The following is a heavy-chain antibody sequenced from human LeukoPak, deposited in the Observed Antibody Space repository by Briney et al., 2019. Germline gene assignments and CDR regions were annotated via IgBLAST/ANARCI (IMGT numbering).Heavy chain of an antibody. CDR2: ISGSGGST. CDR1: GFIFSSYA. D-gene: IGHD2-2*02. Sequence: GWSFTLSCAGYGFIFSSYAMSWVRQAPGKGLEWVSAISGSGGSTYYADSVKGRFTISRDNSKNTLYLQMNSLRAEDTAVYYCAKVLLGYCSSTSCYTTYYFDYWGQGTLVTVSS. CDR3: AKVLLGYCSSTSCYTTYYFDY. J-gene: IGHJ4*02. V-gene: IGHV3-23*01.